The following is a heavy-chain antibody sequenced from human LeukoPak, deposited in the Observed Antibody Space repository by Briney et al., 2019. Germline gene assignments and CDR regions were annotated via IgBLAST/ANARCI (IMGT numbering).Heavy chain of an antibody. CDR1: GYTFTSYA. Sequence: ASVKVSCKASGYTFTSYAMNWVRQAPGQGLEWMGWINTNTGNPTYAQGFTGRFVFSLDTSVSTAYLQISSLKAEDTAVYYCARDASNFYYYGSGSYIDYWGQGTLVTVSS. D-gene: IGHD3-10*01. CDR3: ARDASNFYYYGSGSYIDY. V-gene: IGHV7-4-1*02. CDR2: INTNTGNP. J-gene: IGHJ4*02.